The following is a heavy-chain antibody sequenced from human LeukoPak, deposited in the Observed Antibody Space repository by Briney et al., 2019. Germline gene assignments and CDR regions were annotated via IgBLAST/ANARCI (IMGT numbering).Heavy chain of an antibody. CDR2: ISDGSGSTT. CDR1: EFIFRSYA. V-gene: IGHV3-23*01. Sequence: GGSLRLSCAASEFIFRSYAMSWVRQAPGKGLEWVSVISDGSGSTTYYADSVKGRFTISRDNSKNTVYLQMNSLRAEDTAVYYCARSTSAIYYYGLDVWGQGTTVAVSS. CDR3: ARSTSAIYYYGLDV. D-gene: IGHD2-2*01. J-gene: IGHJ6*02.